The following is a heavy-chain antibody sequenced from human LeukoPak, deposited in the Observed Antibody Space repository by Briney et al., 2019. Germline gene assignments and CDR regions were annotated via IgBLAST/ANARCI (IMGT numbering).Heavy chain of an antibody. Sequence: PGGSLRLSCAASEFTFSSSSMNWVRQAPGKGLEWVSYISSSSSTIYYADSVKGRFTNSRDNAKNSLYLQMNSLRDEDTAVYYCAREAWYYYDSSAYYFFDYWGQGTLVTVSS. CDR3: AREAWYYYDSSAYYFFDY. D-gene: IGHD3-22*01. J-gene: IGHJ4*02. CDR1: EFTFSSSS. V-gene: IGHV3-48*02. CDR2: ISSSSSTI.